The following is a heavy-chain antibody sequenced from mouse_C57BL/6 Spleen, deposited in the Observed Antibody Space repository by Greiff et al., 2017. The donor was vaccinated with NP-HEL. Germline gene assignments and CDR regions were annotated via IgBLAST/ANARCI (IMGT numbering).Heavy chain of an antibody. CDR3: ARQRGNYYAMDY. Sequence: DVQLVESGGDLVKPGGSLKLSCAASGFTFSSYGMSWVRPTPDKRLEWVATISSGGSYTYYPDSVKGRFTISRDNAKNTLYLQMSSLKSEDTAMYYCARQRGNYYAMDYWGQGTSVTVSS. V-gene: IGHV5-6*01. CDR1: GFTFSSYG. CDR2: ISSGGSYT. D-gene: IGHD2-1*01. J-gene: IGHJ4*01.